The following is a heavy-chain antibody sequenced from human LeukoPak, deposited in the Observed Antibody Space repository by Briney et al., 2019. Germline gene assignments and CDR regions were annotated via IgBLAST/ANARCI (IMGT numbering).Heavy chain of an antibody. CDR3: VRDPDTPMEDFDY. D-gene: IGHD5-18*01. CDR2: INSNSGST. Sequence: ASVKVSCKASGYTFTSYDINWVRQATGQGLEWMGWINSNSGSTNYAQRFQGRVTVTRDTFSSTAYMELSRLRSDDTAVYYCVRDPDTPMEDFDYWGQGTLVTVSS. V-gene: IGHV1-2*02. J-gene: IGHJ4*02. CDR1: GYTFTSYD.